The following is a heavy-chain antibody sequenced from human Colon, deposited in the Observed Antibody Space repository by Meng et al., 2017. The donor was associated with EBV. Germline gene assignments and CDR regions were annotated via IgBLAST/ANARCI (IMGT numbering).Heavy chain of an antibody. CDR1: GYMFTSLD. Sequence: QVQLVQSGAEVKKPGASVKVSCKTSGYMFTSLDINWLRQAPGLGLEWLGWISPNGGETGYAEKFQGRFTMTRDNSLSTAYMELSNLESEDTAVYYCARGIEAGVDYWGQGPLVTVSS. D-gene: IGHD6-25*01. J-gene: IGHJ4*02. V-gene: IGHV1-8*01. CDR2: ISPNGGET. CDR3: ARGIEAGVDY.